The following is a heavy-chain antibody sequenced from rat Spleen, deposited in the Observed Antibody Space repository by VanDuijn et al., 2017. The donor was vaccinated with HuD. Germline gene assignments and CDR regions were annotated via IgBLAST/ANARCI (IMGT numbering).Heavy chain of an antibody. Sequence: EVQLVESGGGLVQPGRSLKLSCAASGFTFSNYGMAWVRQAPTKGLEWVASITNSGGSTYYRDSVKGRFTISRDNAKSTLYLQMDSLRSEDTATYYCTTDRDSGVNWFAYWGQGTLVTVSS. D-gene: IGHD1-1*01. V-gene: IGHV5-27*01. CDR1: GFTFSNYG. CDR2: ITNSGGST. CDR3: TTDRDSGVNWFAY. J-gene: IGHJ3*01.